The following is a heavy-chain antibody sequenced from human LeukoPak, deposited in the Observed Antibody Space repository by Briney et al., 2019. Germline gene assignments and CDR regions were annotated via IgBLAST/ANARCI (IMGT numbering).Heavy chain of an antibody. V-gene: IGHV1-2*02. CDR2: INPNSGGT. D-gene: IGHD3-16*02. J-gene: IGHJ4*02. Sequence: GASVKVSCKASGYTFSGYYIHWVRQAPGQGLEWMGWINPNSGGTNYAQKFQGRVTMTRDTSISTAYMELTNLISDDTAVYYCARNGAWGSYRPHDFWGQGTLVTVSS. CDR1: GYTFSGYY. CDR3: ARNGAWGSYRPHDF.